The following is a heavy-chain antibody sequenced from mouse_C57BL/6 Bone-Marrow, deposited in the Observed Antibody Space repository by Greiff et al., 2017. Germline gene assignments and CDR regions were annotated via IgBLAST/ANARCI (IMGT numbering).Heavy chain of an antibody. D-gene: IGHD1-1*01. CDR1: GYTFTEYS. V-gene: IGHV1-62-2*01. Sequence: QVQLQQSGAELVKPGASVKLSCKASGYTFTEYSIHWVKQRPGQGLEWIGWFYPGSGSIKYNEKFKDKATLTADKSSSTVYMELSRLTSEDSAVYFCARLEWDYCGSFSWFAYWGQGTLVTVSA. J-gene: IGHJ3*01. CDR3: ARLEWDYCGSFSWFAY. CDR2: FYPGSGSI.